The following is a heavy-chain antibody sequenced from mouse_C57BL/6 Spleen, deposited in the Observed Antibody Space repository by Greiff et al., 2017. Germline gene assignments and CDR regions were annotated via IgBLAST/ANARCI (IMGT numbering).Heavy chain of an antibody. V-gene: IGHV1-82*01. CDR3: IYYDYDWVAY. Sequence: QVQLKESGPELVKPGASVKISCKASGYAFSSSWMNWVKQRPGKGLEWIGRIYPGDGDTNYNGKFKGKATLTADKSSSTAYMQLSSLTSEDSAVYFCIYYDYDWVAYWGQGTLVTVSA. CDR2: IYPGDGDT. J-gene: IGHJ3*01. D-gene: IGHD2-4*01. CDR1: GYAFSSSW.